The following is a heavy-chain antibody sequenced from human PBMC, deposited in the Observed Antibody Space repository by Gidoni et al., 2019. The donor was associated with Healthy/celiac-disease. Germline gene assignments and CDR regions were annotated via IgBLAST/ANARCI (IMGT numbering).Heavy chain of an antibody. CDR3: AGTYYYDSSGYKFDY. J-gene: IGHJ4*02. CDR1: GFTFRSYS. Sequence: EVQLVESGGGLVKPGGSLRLSCAASGFTFRSYSMNWVRQAPGKGLEWVSAISSSSSYIYYADSVKGRFTISRDNAKNSLYLQMNSLRAEDTAVYYCAGTYYYDSSGYKFDYWGQGTLVTVSS. D-gene: IGHD3-22*01. CDR2: ISSSSSYI. V-gene: IGHV3-21*01.